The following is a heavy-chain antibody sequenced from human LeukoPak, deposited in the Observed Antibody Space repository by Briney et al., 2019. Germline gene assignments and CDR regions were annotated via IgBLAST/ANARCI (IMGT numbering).Heavy chain of an antibody. V-gene: IGHV3-30*02. D-gene: IGHD3-3*01. CDR3: ARDALFLEWYDRSPDAFDI. J-gene: IGHJ3*02. Sequence: SGGSLRLSCAASGFTFSSYGMHWVRQAPGKGLEWVAFIRYDGSNKYYADSVKGRFTISRDNAKNSLYLQMNSLRAEDTAVYYCARDALFLEWYDRSPDAFDIWGQGTMVTVSS. CDR1: GFTFSSYG. CDR2: IRYDGSNK.